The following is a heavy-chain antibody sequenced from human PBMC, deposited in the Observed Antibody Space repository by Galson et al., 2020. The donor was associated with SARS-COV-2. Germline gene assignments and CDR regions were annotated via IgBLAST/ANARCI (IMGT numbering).Heavy chain of an antibody. J-gene: IGHJ5*02. D-gene: IGHD1-20*01. V-gene: IGHV2-5*02. CDR2: IFWDNDK. CDR1: GFSLNTSGVG. Sequence: KMSGHTLVKPTQTLTLTCTFSGFSLNTSGVGVGWIRQPPGKALEWLALIFWDNDKWYSPSLKSRLNINNDASKNQVVLTMTNMDPVDTATYYCAHSAGWAVTGHNWLDPWGQGTLVGVSS. CDR3: AHSAGWAVTGHNWLDP.